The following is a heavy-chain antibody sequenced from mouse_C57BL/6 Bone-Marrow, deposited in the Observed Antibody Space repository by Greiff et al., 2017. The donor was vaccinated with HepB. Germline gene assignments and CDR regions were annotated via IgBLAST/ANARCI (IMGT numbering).Heavy chain of an antibody. CDR3: ARLITTVVEGGFAY. D-gene: IGHD1-1*01. J-gene: IGHJ3*01. V-gene: IGHV5-17*01. CDR1: GFTFSDYG. Sequence: EVKVVESGGGLVKPGGSLKLSCAASGFTFSDYGMHWVRQAPEKGLEWVAYISSGSSTIYYADTVKGRFTISRDNAKNTLFLQMTSLRSEDTAMYYCARLITTVVEGGFAYWGQGTLVTVSA. CDR2: ISSGSSTI.